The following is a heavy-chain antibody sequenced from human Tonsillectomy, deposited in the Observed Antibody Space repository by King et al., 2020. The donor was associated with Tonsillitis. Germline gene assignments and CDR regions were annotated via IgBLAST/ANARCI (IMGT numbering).Heavy chain of an antibody. Sequence: LQLQESGPGLVKPSETMSLTCTVSGGSISSSSYYWGWIRQPPGKGLEWIGSIYYSGSTYYNPSLKSRVTISVDTSKNQFSLKLSSVTAADTAVYYCAGSLASGWYVGWGQGTLVTVSS. CDR1: GGSISSSSYY. CDR3: AGSLASGWYVG. CDR2: IYYSGST. J-gene: IGHJ4*02. D-gene: IGHD6-19*01. V-gene: IGHV4-39*01.